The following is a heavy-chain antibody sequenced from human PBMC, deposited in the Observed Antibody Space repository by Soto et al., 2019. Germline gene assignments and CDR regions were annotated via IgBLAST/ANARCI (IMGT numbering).Heavy chain of an antibody. J-gene: IGHJ6*01. CDR2: IDSSTKYT. CDR1: GFTFRDYY. D-gene: IGHD2-15*01. CDR3: SGKKLLPNGR. Sequence: QVQLVESGGGLVRPGGSLRLSCEASGFTFRDYYMTWFRQAPGKGLEWLSYIDSSTKYTNYADSVKGRFTISRDNAKNSLEPQKNNLGGQHTAVKFRSGKKLLPNGRWGQGNNVNVSS. V-gene: IGHV3-11*05.